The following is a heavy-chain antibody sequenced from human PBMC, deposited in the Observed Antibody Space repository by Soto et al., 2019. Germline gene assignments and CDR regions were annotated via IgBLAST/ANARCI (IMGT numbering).Heavy chain of an antibody. J-gene: IGHJ6*02. CDR2: TRNKANSYTT. CDR3: ARGGYCSSASCYTDYYAMDV. CDR1: GFTFSDHY. V-gene: IGHV3-72*01. Sequence: PGGSLRLSCVASGFTFSDHYMDWVRQAPGKGLEWVGRTRNKANSYTTEYAASVKGRFTISRDDSKNSLYLQMNSLKTEDTAVYYCARGGYCSSASCYTDYYAMDVWGQGTAVTVS. D-gene: IGHD2-2*02.